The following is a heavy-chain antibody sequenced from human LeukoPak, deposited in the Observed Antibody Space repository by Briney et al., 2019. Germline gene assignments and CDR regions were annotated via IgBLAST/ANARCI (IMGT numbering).Heavy chain of an antibody. CDR1: GYSFTTYW. Sequence: GESLKISCKASGYSFTTYWVAWVRQMPGKGLEWMGMISPGDLDTRYTPSFKGQVTISADKSISTAYLQWSSLKASDTAIYYCARHQGGMDVWGQGTAVTVSS. J-gene: IGHJ6*02. CDR3: ARHQGGMDV. CDR2: ISPGDLDT. V-gene: IGHV5-51*01.